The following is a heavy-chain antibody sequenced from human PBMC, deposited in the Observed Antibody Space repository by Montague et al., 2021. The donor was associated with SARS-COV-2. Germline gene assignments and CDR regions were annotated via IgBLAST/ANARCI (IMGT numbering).Heavy chain of an antibody. Sequence: SLRLSCAASGFTFSSYSMHWVRQAPGKGLEWVSSITYDGSYIYYADSVKGRFTISRDNSKNSLYLQMNSLRAEDTAVYYCARLGLRDSSGCSCRTKDGMDVWGRGTTVTVSS. CDR2: ITYDGSYI. J-gene: IGHJ6*02. CDR3: ARLGLRDSSGCSCRTKDGMDV. CDR1: GFTFSSYS. V-gene: IGHV3-21*01. D-gene: IGHD2-15*01.